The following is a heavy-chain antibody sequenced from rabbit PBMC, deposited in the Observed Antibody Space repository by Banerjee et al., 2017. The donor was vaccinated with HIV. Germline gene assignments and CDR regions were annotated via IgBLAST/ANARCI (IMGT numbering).Heavy chain of an antibody. D-gene: IGHD1-1*01. V-gene: IGHV1S45*01. CDR2: IYTGDGGT. J-gene: IGHJ4*01. Sequence: QEQLVESGGDLVKPGASLTLTCTASGFSFSANYWICWVRQAPGKGLEWIACIYTGDGGTYYASWAKGRFTISKTSSTTVTLQMTSLTAADTATYFCARDASSSAYPDYFNLWGPGTLVTVS. CDR3: ARDASSSAYPDYFNL. CDR1: GFSFSANYW.